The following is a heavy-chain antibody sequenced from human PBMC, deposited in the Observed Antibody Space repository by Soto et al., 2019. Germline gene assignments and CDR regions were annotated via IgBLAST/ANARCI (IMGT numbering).Heavy chain of an antibody. J-gene: IGHJ4*02. CDR1: VGSISNVNDC. V-gene: IGHV4-30-4*01. Sequence: QVQLQESGPGLVKPSETLSLTCTVSVGSISNVNDCWSWILQSPDKGLEWIGHIDDGGSTYNNPPLKSRITISVDTSKNQFSLNLRSVSVADTAVYYCARGPSGDKVDYWGQGILVTVSS. CDR3: ARGPSGDKVDY. CDR2: IDDGGST. D-gene: IGHD7-27*01.